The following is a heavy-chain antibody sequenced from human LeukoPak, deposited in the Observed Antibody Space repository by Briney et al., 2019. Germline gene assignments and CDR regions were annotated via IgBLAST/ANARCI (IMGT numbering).Heavy chain of an antibody. Sequence: GGSLRLSCAASGFTFDDYAMHWVRQAPGKCLEWGSGISWNSGYIAYADSVKGRFTISRDNAKNSLYLQVNSLRAEDTALYYCAKAGATSYYFDYWGQGTLVTVSS. CDR3: AKAGATSYYFDY. D-gene: IGHD1-26*01. J-gene: IGHJ4*02. CDR2: ISWNSGYI. V-gene: IGHV3-9*01. CDR1: GFTFDDYA.